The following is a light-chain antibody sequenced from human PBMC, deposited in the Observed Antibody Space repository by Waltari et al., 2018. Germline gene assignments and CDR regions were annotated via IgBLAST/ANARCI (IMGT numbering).Light chain of an antibody. Sequence: QSVLTQPPSMSGAPGQKVTIPCTGGSSNFGAGSYVQWYQQFPGTAPKLLIFGNSNRPAGVPGRFSGSRSGTSASLAIAGLQSEDEAVYYCQSFDSNLSASVFGGGTKLTVL. V-gene: IGLV1-40*01. CDR1: SSNFGAGSY. CDR3: QSFDSNLSASV. J-gene: IGLJ3*02. CDR2: GNS.